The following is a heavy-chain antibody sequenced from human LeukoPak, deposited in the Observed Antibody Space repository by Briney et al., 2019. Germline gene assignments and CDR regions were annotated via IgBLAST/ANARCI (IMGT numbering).Heavy chain of an antibody. CDR1: GGTFNTYA. J-gene: IGHJ6*02. Sequence: SVKVPCKASGGTFNTYAITWVRQAPGQGLEWMGRIIPILDVADSAQRFQGRVTITADRSTSTVYMELNSLRSEDTAIYYCARFPVRGYTYGSVIHHMDVWGQGTTVIVSS. V-gene: IGHV1-69*04. D-gene: IGHD5-18*01. CDR2: IIPILDVA. CDR3: ARFPVRGYTYGSVIHHMDV.